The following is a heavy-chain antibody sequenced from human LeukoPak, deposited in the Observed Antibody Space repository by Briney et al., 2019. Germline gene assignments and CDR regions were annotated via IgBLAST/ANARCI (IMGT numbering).Heavy chain of an antibody. CDR1: GYTFTSYG. V-gene: IGHV1-18*01. D-gene: IGHD6-19*01. J-gene: IGHJ4*02. CDR3: ARNSYASGWHSFDY. Sequence: GASVKVSCKASGYTFTSYGISWVRQAPGQGLEWMGWISAYNGNTNYAQKLQGRVTMTTDTSTSTAYMELSSLRSEDTAVYYCARNSYASGWHSFDYWGQGTLVTVSS. CDR2: ISAYNGNT.